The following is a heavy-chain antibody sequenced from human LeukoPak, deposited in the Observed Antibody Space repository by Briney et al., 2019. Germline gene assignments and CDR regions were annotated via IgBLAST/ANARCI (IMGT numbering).Heavy chain of an antibody. CDR1: GFTFSDYW. CDR2: INTDGSMT. Sequence: GGSLRLSCAASGFTFSDYWMHWVRQVPGKGLVWVSRINTDGSMTHYADSVKGRFTVSRDNSKNTLYLQMNSLRAEDTAVYYCAKEGGGVPAASRLDYYMDVWGKGTTVTVSS. V-gene: IGHV3-74*01. CDR3: AKEGGGVPAASRLDYYMDV. D-gene: IGHD2-2*01. J-gene: IGHJ6*03.